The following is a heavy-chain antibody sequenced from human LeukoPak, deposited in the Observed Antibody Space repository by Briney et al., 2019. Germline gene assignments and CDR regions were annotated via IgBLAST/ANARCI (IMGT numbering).Heavy chain of an antibody. CDR3: ARAPRPVYSGYDSPFDY. CDR2: MNPNSGNT. V-gene: IGHV1-8*01. D-gene: IGHD5-12*01. J-gene: IGHJ4*02. CDR1: GYTFTSYD. Sequence: ASVKVSCKASGYTFTSYDINWVRQATGQGLEWMGWMNPNSGNTGYAQKFQGRVTMTRNTSISTAYMELSSLRSEDTAVYYCARAPRPVYSGYDSPFDYWGQGTLVTVSS.